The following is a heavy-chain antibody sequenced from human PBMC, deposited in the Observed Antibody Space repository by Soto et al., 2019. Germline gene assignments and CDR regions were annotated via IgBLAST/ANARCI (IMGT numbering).Heavy chain of an antibody. CDR1: GFTFRTYA. J-gene: IGHJ4*02. CDR3: ATTMVTTAGKGPCFDY. V-gene: IGHV3-23*01. Sequence: EVQLLESGGGLVQPGGSLRLSCAASGFTFRTYAMSWVRQAPGKGLEWVSAISGSGGTTYYADYVKGRFTISRENSKNTMYLQMNSLRAEDTAVYYCATTMVTTAGKGPCFDYLGQGTLVTVSS. D-gene: IGHD4-17*01. CDR2: ISGSGGTT.